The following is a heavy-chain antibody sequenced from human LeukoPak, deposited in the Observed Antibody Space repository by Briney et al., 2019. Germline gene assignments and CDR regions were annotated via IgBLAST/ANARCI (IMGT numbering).Heavy chain of an antibody. J-gene: IGHJ4*02. Sequence: PSQTLSLTCTVSGGSISSGSYYWSWIRQPAGKGLEWIGRIYTSGSTNYNPSLKSRVTISVDTSKNQFSLKLSSVTAADTAVYYCASFSVWGSLPYVFDYWGQGTLVTVSS. CDR2: IYTSGST. V-gene: IGHV4-61*02. CDR3: ASFSVWGSLPYVFDY. D-gene: IGHD3-16*01. CDR1: GGSISSGSYY.